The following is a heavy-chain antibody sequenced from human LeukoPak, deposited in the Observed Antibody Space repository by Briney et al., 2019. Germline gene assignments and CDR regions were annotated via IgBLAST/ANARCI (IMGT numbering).Heavy chain of an antibody. J-gene: IGHJ4*02. V-gene: IGHV3-30-3*01. Sequence: GGSLRLSCIASGFTFSNYAMTWVRQAPGKGLEWVAVISYDGSNKYYADSVNGRFTISRDNSKNTLYLQMNSLRAEDTAVYYCARDRNYYDSSGCLDYWGQGTLVTVSS. CDR3: ARDRNYYDSSGCLDY. CDR2: ISYDGSNK. CDR1: GFTFSNYA. D-gene: IGHD3-22*01.